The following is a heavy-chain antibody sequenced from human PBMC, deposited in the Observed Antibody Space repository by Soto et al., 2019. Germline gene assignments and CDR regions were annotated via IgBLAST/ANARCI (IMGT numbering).Heavy chain of an antibody. Sequence: TSETLSLTCAVYGGSFSGYYWSWIRQPPGKGLEWIGEINHSGSTNYNPSLKSRVTISVDTSKNQFSLKLSSVTAADTAVYYCARLYGDYYYYYMDVWGKGTTVTVSS. CDR2: INHSGST. V-gene: IGHV4-34*01. J-gene: IGHJ6*03. CDR1: GGSFSGYY. CDR3: ARLYGDYYYYYMDV. D-gene: IGHD4-17*01.